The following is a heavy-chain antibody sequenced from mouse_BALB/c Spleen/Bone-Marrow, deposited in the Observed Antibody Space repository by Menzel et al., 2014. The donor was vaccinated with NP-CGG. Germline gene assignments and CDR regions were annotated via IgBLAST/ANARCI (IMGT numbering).Heavy chain of an antibody. J-gene: IGHJ4*01. V-gene: IGHV1S16*01. CDR3: TIEYGITTKDYYALDY. CDR2: INPSSGGT. Sequence: SGAELVKSGASVKLSCKASGYTFTTYWMHWVRLRPGQGFDWIGEINPSSGGTYYNEKFRRKATLTVDKSSSTAYMQLSSLTSEDSAVYYCTIEYGITTKDYYALDYWGQGTSVTVSS. D-gene: IGHD2-4*01. CDR1: GYTFTTYW.